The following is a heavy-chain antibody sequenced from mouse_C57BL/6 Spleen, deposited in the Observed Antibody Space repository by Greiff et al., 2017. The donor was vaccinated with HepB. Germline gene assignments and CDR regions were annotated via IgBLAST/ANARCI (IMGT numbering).Heavy chain of an antibody. J-gene: IGHJ1*03. CDR1: GFTFSDYG. CDR2: ISSGSSTI. CDR3: ARANYGSSHWYFDV. Sequence: EVQLQESGGGLVKPGGSLKLSCAASGFTFSDYGMHWVRQAPEKGLEWVAYISSGSSTIYYADTVKGRFTISRDNAKNTLFLQMTSLRSEDTAMYYCARANYGSSHWYFDVWGTGTTVTVSS. V-gene: IGHV5-17*01. D-gene: IGHD1-1*01.